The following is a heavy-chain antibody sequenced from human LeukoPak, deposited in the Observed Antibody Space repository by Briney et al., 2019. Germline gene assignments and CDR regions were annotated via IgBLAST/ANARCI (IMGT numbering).Heavy chain of an antibody. J-gene: IGHJ4*02. D-gene: IGHD3-22*01. CDR1: GFPFSSYG. V-gene: IGHV3-30*18. CDR2: ISYDGSNK. Sequence: PGGSLRLSCAASGFPFSSYGMHWVRQAPGKGLEWVAVISYDGSNKYYADSVKGRFTISRDNSKNTLYLQMNSLRAEDTAVYYCAKALGGYYPLDYWGQGTLVTVSS. CDR3: AKALGGYYPLDY.